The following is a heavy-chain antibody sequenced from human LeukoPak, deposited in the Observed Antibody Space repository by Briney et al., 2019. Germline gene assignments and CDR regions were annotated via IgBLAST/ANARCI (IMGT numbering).Heavy chain of an antibody. D-gene: IGHD3-10*01. Sequence: SETLSLTCAVYGGSFSGYYWSWIRQPPGKGLEWIGEINHSGSTNYNPSLKSRVTISVDTSKNQFSLKLSSVTAADTAVYYCARDWTYYGSGSYYNERGWFDPWGQGTLVTVSS. V-gene: IGHV4-34*01. CDR2: INHSGST. J-gene: IGHJ5*02. CDR1: GGSFSGYY. CDR3: ARDWTYYGSGSYYNERGWFDP.